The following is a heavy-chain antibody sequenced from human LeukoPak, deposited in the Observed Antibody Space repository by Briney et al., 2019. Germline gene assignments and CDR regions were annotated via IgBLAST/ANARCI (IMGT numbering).Heavy chain of an antibody. Sequence: SETLSLTCTASGGSISSGSYYWSWIRQPAGKGLEWIGRIYTSGSTNYNPSLKSRVTISVDTSKNQFSLKLSSVTAADTAVYYCARLIFGGLIDYWGQGTLVTVSS. D-gene: IGHD3-3*01. J-gene: IGHJ4*02. CDR3: ARLIFGGLIDY. V-gene: IGHV4-61*02. CDR2: IYTSGST. CDR1: GGSISSGSYY.